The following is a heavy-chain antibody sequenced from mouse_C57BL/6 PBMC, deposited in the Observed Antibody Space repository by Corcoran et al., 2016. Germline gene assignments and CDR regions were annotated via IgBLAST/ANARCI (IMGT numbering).Heavy chain of an antibody. V-gene: IGHV1-19*01. Sequence: EVQLQQSGPVLVKPGASVKMSCKASGYTFTDYYMNWVKQSHGKSLEWIGVINPYNGGTSYNQKFKGKATLTVDNSSSTAYMELNSLTSEDSAVYYCARRSYYFDYWGQGTTLTVSS. CDR3: ARRSYYFDY. J-gene: IGHJ2*01. CDR1: GYTFTDYY. CDR2: INPYNGGT. D-gene: IGHD1-1*01.